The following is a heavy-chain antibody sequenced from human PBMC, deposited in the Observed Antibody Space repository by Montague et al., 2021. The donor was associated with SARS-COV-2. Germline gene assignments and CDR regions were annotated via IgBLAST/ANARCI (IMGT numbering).Heavy chain of an antibody. CDR3: AREQQLAPRGFGVDA. J-gene: IGHJ6*02. CDR1: DVPTSAHF. CDR2: ISYSGST. Sequence: SETLSLTCTVSDVPTSAHFWSWIRQSPGKGPEWIGYISYSGSTKYSPSLTSRVTISLGSSRKHLSLELRSVTAADTAVYYCAREQQLAPRGFGVDAWGQGTTVIVTS. D-gene: IGHD6-13*01. V-gene: IGHV4-59*11.